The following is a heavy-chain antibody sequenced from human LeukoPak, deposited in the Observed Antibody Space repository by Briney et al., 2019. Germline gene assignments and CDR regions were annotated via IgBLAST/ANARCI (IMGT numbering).Heavy chain of an antibody. Sequence: PSETLSLTCAVPGGSISSNSYYWGWIRQPPGKGLEWIGSIYYSGSTYYNPSLKSRVTISMDKSKNSFSLRLTSVTAADTAVYYCAREIFGARAFQYWGQGILVTVSS. V-gene: IGHV4-39*02. CDR2: IYYSGST. J-gene: IGHJ4*02. CDR3: AREIFGARAFQY. CDR1: GGSISSNSYY. D-gene: IGHD3-3*01.